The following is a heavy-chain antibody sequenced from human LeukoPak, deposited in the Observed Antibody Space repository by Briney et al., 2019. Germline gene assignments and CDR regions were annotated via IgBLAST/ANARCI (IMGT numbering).Heavy chain of an antibody. Sequence: SETLSLTCTVSGGSIRISSYYWGWIRQPPGKGLEWIGSIYYSGSTYYNPSLKSRVTISVDTSKNQFSLKLSSVTAADTAVYYCASQVMTTVTQFDYWGQGTLVTVSS. V-gene: IGHV4-39*01. CDR3: ASQVMTTVTQFDY. CDR1: GGSIRISSYY. D-gene: IGHD4-17*01. J-gene: IGHJ4*02. CDR2: IYYSGST.